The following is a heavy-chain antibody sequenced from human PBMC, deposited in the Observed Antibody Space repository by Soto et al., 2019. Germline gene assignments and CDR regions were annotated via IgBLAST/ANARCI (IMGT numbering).Heavy chain of an antibody. V-gene: IGHV4-34*01. D-gene: IGHD3-16*02. J-gene: IGHJ5*02. CDR3: ARHFGDYVWGSYPGEEFDP. CDR2: INHSGST. CDR1: GGSFSGYY. Sequence: SETLSLTCAVYGGSFSGYYWSWIRQPPGKGLEWIGEINHSGSTNYNPSLKSRVTILVDTSKNQFSLELSSVTAADTAVYYCARHFGDYVWGSYPGEEFDPWGQGTLVTVSS.